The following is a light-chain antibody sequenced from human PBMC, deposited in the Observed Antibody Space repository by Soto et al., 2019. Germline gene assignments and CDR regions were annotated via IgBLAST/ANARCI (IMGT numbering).Light chain of an antibody. CDR2: GAS. CDR3: QQYNNWPWT. V-gene: IGKV3-15*01. J-gene: IGKJ1*01. CDR1: QSVSSN. Sequence: EIVMTQSPATLSVSPGERATLSCRASQSVSSNLAWYQQKPGQAPRLLIYGASTRATGIPARFSGSGSGTAFTLTISGLQSEDFAVYYCQQYNNWPWTFGQGTKVEI.